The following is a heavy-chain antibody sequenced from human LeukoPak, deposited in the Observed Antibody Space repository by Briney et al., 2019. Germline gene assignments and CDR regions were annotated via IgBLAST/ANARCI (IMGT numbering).Heavy chain of an antibody. D-gene: IGHD5-12*01. Sequence: ASVKVSCKASGYTFTSYDINWVRQATGQGLEWMGWMNPNSGNTGYAQKFQGRVTMTTDTSTSTAYMELRSLRSDDTAVYYCARGLVAVSENWFDPWGQGTLVTVSS. CDR2: MNPNSGNT. V-gene: IGHV1-8*01. CDR3: ARGLVAVSENWFDP. J-gene: IGHJ5*02. CDR1: GYTFTSYD.